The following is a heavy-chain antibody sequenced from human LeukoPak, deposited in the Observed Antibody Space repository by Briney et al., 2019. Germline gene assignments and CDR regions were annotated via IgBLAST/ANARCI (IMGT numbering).Heavy chain of an antibody. CDR1: GFTFSSYA. J-gene: IGHJ4*02. CDR3: ARGNVDTAMVMTY. V-gene: IGHV3-23*01. D-gene: IGHD5-18*01. CDR2: LSGSGGRT. Sequence: GGSLRLSCAASGFTFSSYAMRWVRQPPGKGLEGVSALSGSGGRTYYADSVKGRFTISRDNSKNTLYLQMNSLRAVDTAVYYCARGNVDTAMVMTYWGQGTLVTVSS.